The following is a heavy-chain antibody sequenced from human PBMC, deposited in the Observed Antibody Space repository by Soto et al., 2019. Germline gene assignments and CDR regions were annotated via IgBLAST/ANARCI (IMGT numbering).Heavy chain of an antibody. J-gene: IGHJ6*02. CDR1: GFNFTDHY. CDR3: ARGVRPRGYSYGNEGMDV. Sequence: GSPVKVSCKASGFNFTDHYMHWVRQAPGQGLEWMGWINPNSGGTNYAQKFQGRVTMTRDTSISTAYMELSRLRSDDTAVYYCARGVRPRGYSYGNEGMDVWGQGTTVTVSS. CDR2: INPNSGGT. V-gene: IGHV1-2*02. D-gene: IGHD5-18*01.